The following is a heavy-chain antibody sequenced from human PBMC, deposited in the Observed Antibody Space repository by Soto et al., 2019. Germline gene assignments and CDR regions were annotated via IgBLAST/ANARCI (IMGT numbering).Heavy chain of an antibody. CDR1: GGSISSYY. Sequence: SETLSLTCTVSGGSISSYYWSWIRQPPGKGLEWIGYIYYSGSTNYNPSLKSRVTISVDTSKNQFSLKLSSVTAAATAVYYCARVCLDLKDTAMVPRYCYYYMDVWGQGTTVTVSS. D-gene: IGHD5-18*01. V-gene: IGHV4-59*01. CDR2: IYYSGST. CDR3: ARVCLDLKDTAMVPRYCYYYMDV. J-gene: IGHJ6*03.